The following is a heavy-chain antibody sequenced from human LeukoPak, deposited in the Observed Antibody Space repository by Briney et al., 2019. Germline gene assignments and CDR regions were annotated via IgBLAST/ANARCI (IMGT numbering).Heavy chain of an antibody. Sequence: ASVKVSCKASGGTFSSYAISWVRQAPGQGLEWMGRIILIFGTANYAQKFQGRVTITTDESTSTAYMELSSLRSEDTAVYYCAREGYSYASYCWGQGTLVTVSS. CDR1: GGTFSSYA. J-gene: IGHJ4*02. CDR2: IILIFGTA. CDR3: AREGYSYASYC. D-gene: IGHD5-18*01. V-gene: IGHV1-69*05.